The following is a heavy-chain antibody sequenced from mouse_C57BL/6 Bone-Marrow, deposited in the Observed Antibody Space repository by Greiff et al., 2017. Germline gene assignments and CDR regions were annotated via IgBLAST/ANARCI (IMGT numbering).Heavy chain of an antibody. J-gene: IGHJ3*01. V-gene: IGHV1-53*01. Sequence: VQLQQPGTELVKPGASVKLSCKASGYPFTSYWMHWVKQRPGQGLEWIGNINPSNGGTNYNEKFKSKATLTVDKSSSTAYMQLSSLTSEDSAVYYCAADLLWLRRGFAYWGQGTLVTVSA. CDR1: GYPFTSYW. CDR3: AADLLWLRRGFAY. CDR2: INPSNGGT. D-gene: IGHD2-2*01.